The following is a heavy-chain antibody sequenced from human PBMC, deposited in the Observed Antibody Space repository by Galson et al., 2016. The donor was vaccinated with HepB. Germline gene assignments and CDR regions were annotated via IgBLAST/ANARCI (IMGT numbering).Heavy chain of an antibody. CDR3: AKDLGERLVTVYYYMDV. D-gene: IGHD3-16*01. J-gene: IGHJ6*03. V-gene: IGHV3-23*01. Sequence: LRLSCAASGFIFSNYAMSWVRQAPGKGLEWVSGLLGGGDTTYYAESVKGRFTISRDNSKNTLYLQMNSLRAEDTAVYYCAKDLGERLVTVYYYMDVWGKGTTVTVSS. CDR1: GFIFSNYA. CDR2: LLGGGDTT.